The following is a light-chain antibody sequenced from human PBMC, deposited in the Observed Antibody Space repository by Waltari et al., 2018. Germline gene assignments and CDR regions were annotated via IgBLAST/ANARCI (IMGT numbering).Light chain of an antibody. CDR3: CSYAGSNTPMV. CDR2: EVS. CDR1: SSDVGRYNL. Sequence: QSALPQPASVSGSPGQSSTISCTGTSSDVGRYNLFSWYQQHPGKAPKLMIYEVSRRPSGVSNRFSGSKSGNTASLTISGLQAEDESDYYCCSYAGSNTPMVFGGGTKLTVL. J-gene: IGLJ2*01. V-gene: IGLV2-23*02.